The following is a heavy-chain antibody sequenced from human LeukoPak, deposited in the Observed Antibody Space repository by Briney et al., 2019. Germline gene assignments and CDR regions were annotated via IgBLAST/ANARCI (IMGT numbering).Heavy chain of an antibody. J-gene: IGHJ4*02. Sequence: PGRSLRLSCAASRFTFDDYAMHWVRQAPGKGLEWVSGISWNSGSIGYADSVKGRFTISRDNAKNSLYLQMNSLRAEDTALYYCAKADYGGNYNYFDYWGQGTLVTVSS. CDR2: ISWNSGSI. D-gene: IGHD4-23*01. V-gene: IGHV3-9*01. CDR1: RFTFDDYA. CDR3: AKADYGGNYNYFDY.